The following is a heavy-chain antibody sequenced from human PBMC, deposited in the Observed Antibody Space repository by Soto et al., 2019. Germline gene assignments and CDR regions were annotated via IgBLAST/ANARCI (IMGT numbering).Heavy chain of an antibody. D-gene: IGHD3-22*01. CDR3: ARVMGGWAYDSSGFDY. Sequence: SETLSLTCTVSGGSISSGGYYWSWIRQHPGKGLEWIGYIYYSGSTYYNPSLKSRVTISVDTSKNQFSLKLSSVTAADTAVYYCARVMGGWAYDSSGFDYRGQGTLVTVSS. CDR1: GGSISSGGYY. J-gene: IGHJ4*02. V-gene: IGHV4-31*03. CDR2: IYYSGST.